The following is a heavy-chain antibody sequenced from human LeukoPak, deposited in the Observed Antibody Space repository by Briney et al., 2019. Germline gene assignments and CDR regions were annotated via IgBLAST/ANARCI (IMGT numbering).Heavy chain of an antibody. CDR1: GFTFSSYA. D-gene: IGHD5-18*01. CDR3: AKTPYVDIRMVTFDY. J-gene: IGHJ4*02. CDR2: ISGSGGST. Sequence: GGTLRLSCAASGFTFSSYAMNWVRQAPGKGLEWVSFISGSGGSTYHVDSVKGRFTISRDNCKNTLYLQMNSLRAEDTAVYYCAKTPYVDIRMVTFDYWGQGALVTVSS. V-gene: IGHV3-23*01.